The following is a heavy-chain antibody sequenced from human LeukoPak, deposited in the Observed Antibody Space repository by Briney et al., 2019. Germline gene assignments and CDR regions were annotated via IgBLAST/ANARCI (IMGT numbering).Heavy chain of an antibody. CDR1: GFNFGIYG. CDR3: AREAYYYDSSGYYFDY. D-gene: IGHD3-22*01. V-gene: IGHV3-33*01. Sequence: GGSLRLSCTASGFNFGIYGMHWVRQAPGKGLEWVAVIWYDGSNKNYADSVKGRFTISRDNSKNTLYLQMNSLRAEDTAVYYCAREAYYYDSSGYYFDYWGQGTLVTVSS. CDR2: IWYDGSNK. J-gene: IGHJ4*02.